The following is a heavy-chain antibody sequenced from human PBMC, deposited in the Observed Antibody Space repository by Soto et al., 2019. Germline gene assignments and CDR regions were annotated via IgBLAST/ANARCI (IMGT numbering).Heavy chain of an antibody. V-gene: IGHV4-34*01. Sequence: XESLSVNCAVYGGSFSGYEWSWIRQPPGKGLGWIGEINHSGSTNYNPSLKSRVTISVDTSKNQFSLKLSSVTAADKAVYYCARGRRITIFGVVLGNYYGMDVWGQGTTVTVSS. CDR1: GGSFSGYE. D-gene: IGHD3-3*01. J-gene: IGHJ6*02. CDR3: ARGRRITIFGVVLGNYYGMDV. CDR2: INHSGST.